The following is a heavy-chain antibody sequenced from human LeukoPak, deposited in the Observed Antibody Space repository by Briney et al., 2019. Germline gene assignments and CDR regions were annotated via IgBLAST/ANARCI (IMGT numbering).Heavy chain of an antibody. Sequence: SETLSLTCTVSGGSISSYWWSWIRQPPGKGLEWVGYIYYSGTTNYNTSLKSRVTISVDTSKNHFSLKLSSVTAADTAVYYGARAGGYSSYYYYYMDVWGKGTTVTVSS. D-gene: IGHD5-18*01. V-gene: IGHV4-59*01. CDR1: GGSISSYW. CDR2: IYYSGTT. J-gene: IGHJ6*03. CDR3: ARAGGYSSYYYYYMDV.